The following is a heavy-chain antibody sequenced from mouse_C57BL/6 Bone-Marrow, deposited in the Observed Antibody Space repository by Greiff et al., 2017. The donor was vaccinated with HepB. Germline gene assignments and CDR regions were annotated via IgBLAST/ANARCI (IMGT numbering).Heavy chain of an antibody. CDR2: IYSGDGDT. Sequence: VQLQQSGPELVKPGASVKISCKASGYAFSSSWMNWVKRRSGKGLEWIGRIYSGDGDTNYNGKLKGKATLTEDKSSSKAYMQLSILTSEDSAVYLCARYDDYDEGPLGYWGQGTSATVSS. J-gene: IGHJ4*01. CDR1: GYAFSSSW. V-gene: IGHV1-82*01. D-gene: IGHD2-4*01. CDR3: ARYDDYDEGPLGY.